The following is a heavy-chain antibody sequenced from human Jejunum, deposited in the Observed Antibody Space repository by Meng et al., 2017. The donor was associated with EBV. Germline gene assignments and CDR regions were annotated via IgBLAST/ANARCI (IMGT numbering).Heavy chain of an antibody. CDR2: INNDGSDT. J-gene: IGHJ5*02. CDR3: ARDKPHNWFDP. Sequence: EGQPVASGGGLVQPGGSLRLSCAAPGFMFSNYWMHWVRQVPGKGLVWVSRINNDGSDTIYADSVKGRFTTSRDNAKNTLYLQMNSLRIEDTAVYFCARDKPHNWFDPWGQGTLVTVSS. V-gene: IGHV3-74*01. CDR1: GFMFSNYW.